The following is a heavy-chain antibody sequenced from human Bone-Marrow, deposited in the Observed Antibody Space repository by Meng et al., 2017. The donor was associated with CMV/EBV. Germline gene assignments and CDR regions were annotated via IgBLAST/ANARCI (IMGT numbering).Heavy chain of an antibody. Sequence: GESLKISCTAAGFTFGTYWMSWVRQAPGKGLEWVASIKQGGSQKYYADSAKGRFTISRDNAKMSLYLQMNNLRAEDTAVYYCARDTKLPYSYYYGMDVWGQGPTVTVSS. CDR3: ARDTKLPYSYYYGMDV. CDR1: GFTFGTYW. J-gene: IGHJ6*02. CDR2: IKQGGSQK. V-gene: IGHV3-7*01. D-gene: IGHD1-7*01.